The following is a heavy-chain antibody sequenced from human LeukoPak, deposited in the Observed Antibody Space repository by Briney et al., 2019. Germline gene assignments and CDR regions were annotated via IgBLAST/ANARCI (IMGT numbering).Heavy chain of an antibody. Sequence: SETLSLTCAVYGGSFSGYYWSWIRQPPGKGLEWIGEINHNGSTNYNPSLKSRVTISVDTSKNQFSLKLSSVTAADTAVYYCARGRGGTFDYWGQETLVTVSS. CDR1: GGSFSGYY. V-gene: IGHV4-34*01. CDR3: ARGRGGTFDY. CDR2: INHNGST. J-gene: IGHJ4*02. D-gene: IGHD3-16*01.